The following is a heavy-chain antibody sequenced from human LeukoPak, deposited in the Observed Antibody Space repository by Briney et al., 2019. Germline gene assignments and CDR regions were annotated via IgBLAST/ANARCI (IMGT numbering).Heavy chain of an antibody. V-gene: IGHV1-2*02. Sequence: GASVKVSCKASGYTFAGYHVHWVRQAPGQGLEWMGWINPNSGGTHSAQKFQGRVTMTRDTSISTAYMELSGLTSADTAIYYCTRDRPYTATMWFDTWGQGTLVTVSS. D-gene: IGHD5-18*01. CDR3: TRDRPYTATMWFDT. CDR2: INPNSGGT. J-gene: IGHJ5*02. CDR1: GYTFAGYH.